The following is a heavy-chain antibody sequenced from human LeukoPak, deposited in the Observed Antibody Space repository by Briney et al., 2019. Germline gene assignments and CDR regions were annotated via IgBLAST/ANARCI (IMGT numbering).Heavy chain of an antibody. Sequence: PSETLSLTCTVSGGSISSSSYYWGWIRQPPGKGLEWIGSIFYSGSTYYNPSLKSRVTISVDTSKNQFSLNLSSVTAADTDVYYCARMLTIFGVVIDYWGQGTLVTVSS. D-gene: IGHD3-3*01. V-gene: IGHV4-39*07. CDR2: IFYSGST. CDR3: ARMLTIFGVVIDY. J-gene: IGHJ4*02. CDR1: GGSISSSSYY.